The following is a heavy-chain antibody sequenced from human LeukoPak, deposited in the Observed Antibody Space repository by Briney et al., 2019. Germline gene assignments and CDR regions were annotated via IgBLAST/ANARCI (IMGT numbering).Heavy chain of an antibody. J-gene: IGHJ3*02. Sequence: PGGSLRLSCAASGFTFDDYAMHWVRQAPGKGLEWVSGISWNIISIGYADSVKGRFTISRDNAKNSLYLQMNSLRAEDTALYYCAKRSSGYYDSLDIWRQGTMVTV. CDR2: ISWNIISI. V-gene: IGHV3-9*01. CDR3: AKRSSGYYDSLDI. D-gene: IGHD3-22*01. CDR1: GFTFDDYA.